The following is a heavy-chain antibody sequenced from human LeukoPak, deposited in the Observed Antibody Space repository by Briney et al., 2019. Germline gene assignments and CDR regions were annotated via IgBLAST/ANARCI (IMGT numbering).Heavy chain of an antibody. Sequence: GGSLRLSCAGSGFTFSRYSMNWFRQAPGKGLERVSSISSRSTNIFYADSVKGRFTISKDNAKNSLYLQMNSLGAEDTAVYYCARDAQWLVPEGYFYYMDVWGKGTTVTVSS. D-gene: IGHD6-19*01. V-gene: IGHV3-21*01. CDR1: GFTFSRYS. CDR3: ARDAQWLVPEGYFYYMDV. J-gene: IGHJ6*03. CDR2: ISSRSTNI.